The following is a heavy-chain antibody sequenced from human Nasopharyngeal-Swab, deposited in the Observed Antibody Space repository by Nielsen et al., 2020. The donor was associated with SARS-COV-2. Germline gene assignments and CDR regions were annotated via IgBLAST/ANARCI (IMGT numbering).Heavy chain of an antibody. Sequence: GESLKISCAASGFTFSSYWMSWVRQAPGKGLEWVANIKQDGSEKYYMDSVKGRFTISRDNAKNSLYLQMNSLRAEDTAVYYCARVGIVVVPAAAWDFDYWGQGTLVTVSS. V-gene: IGHV3-7*01. CDR3: ARVGIVVVPAAAWDFDY. CDR2: IKQDGSEK. D-gene: IGHD2-2*03. J-gene: IGHJ4*02. CDR1: GFTFSSYW.